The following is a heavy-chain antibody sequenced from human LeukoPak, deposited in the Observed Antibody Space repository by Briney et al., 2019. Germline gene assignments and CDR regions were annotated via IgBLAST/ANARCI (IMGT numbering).Heavy chain of an antibody. D-gene: IGHD3-10*01. V-gene: IGHV3-21*01. CDR3: ARAGLWFGLLDY. Sequence: SGGSLRLSCAASGFTFSSYSMNWVRQAPGKGLEWVSSISSSSSYIYYADSVKGRFTISRDNAKNSLYLQMNSLRAEDTAVYYCARAGLWFGLLDYWGQGTLVTVSS. CDR2: ISSSSSYI. CDR1: GFTFSSYS. J-gene: IGHJ4*02.